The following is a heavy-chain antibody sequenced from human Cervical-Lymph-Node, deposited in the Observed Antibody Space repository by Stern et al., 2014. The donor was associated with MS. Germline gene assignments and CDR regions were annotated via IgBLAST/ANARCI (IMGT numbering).Heavy chain of an antibody. V-gene: IGHV3-43*01. J-gene: IGHJ4*02. CDR1: GFPFDRHS. CDR2: IGWDGGAT. D-gene: IGHD2-2*01. Sequence: EVQLVESGGVVVQPGGSLCLPCAASGFPFDRHSMHWVRHAPRTGLGWVSLIGWDGGATFSEDSVMGRFTTSRDNSKESLHLQMNSLRTEDTAVYYCAKEKTDCSNSICGTAAVPRDYWGQGTLVTVSS. CDR3: AKEKTDCSNSICGTAAVPRDY.